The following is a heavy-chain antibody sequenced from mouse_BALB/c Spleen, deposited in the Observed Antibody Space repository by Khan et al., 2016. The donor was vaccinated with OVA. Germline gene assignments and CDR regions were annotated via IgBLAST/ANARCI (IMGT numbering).Heavy chain of an antibody. CDR3: KRGGYGSPFAY. J-gene: IGHJ3*01. D-gene: IGHD1-1*01. V-gene: IGHV1S81*02. CDR2: INPNNGGT. Sequence: QMQLEESGAELVKPGASVKLSCKASGYTFTSFYMYWVKQSPGQGLEWIGEINPNNGGTNVNEKFKSKATLTVDKSSSTAYMEHSRLTSEDSAVYYCKRGGYGSPFAYWGQGTLVTVSA. CDR1: GYTFTSFY.